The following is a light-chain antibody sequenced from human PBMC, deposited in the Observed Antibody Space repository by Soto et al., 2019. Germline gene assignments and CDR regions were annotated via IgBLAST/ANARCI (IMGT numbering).Light chain of an antibody. V-gene: IGLV2-14*01. CDR3: SSYTSSSTLNVV. J-gene: IGLJ2*01. CDR1: SSDVGGYNY. CDR2: DVS. Sequence: QPVLTQPASVSGSPGQSITISCTGTSSDVGGYNYVSWYQQHPGKAPKLMIYDVSNRPSGVSNRFSGSKSGNMASLTISGLQAEDEADYYCSSYTSSSTLNVVFGGGTKLTVL.